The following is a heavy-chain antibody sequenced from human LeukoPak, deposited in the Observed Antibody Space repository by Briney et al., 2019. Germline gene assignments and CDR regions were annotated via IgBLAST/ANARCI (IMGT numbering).Heavy chain of an antibody. V-gene: IGHV4-61*02. D-gene: IGHD6-19*01. Sequence: SETLSLTCTVSGGSISSGSYYWRWIRQPAGKGLEWIGRIYTSGSTNYNPPLKSRVTISVDTSKNQFSLKLSSVTAADAAVYYCARSSGGSGWYFDYWGQGTLVTVSS. CDR3: ARSSGGSGWYFDY. CDR2: IYTSGST. J-gene: IGHJ4*02. CDR1: GGSISSGSYY.